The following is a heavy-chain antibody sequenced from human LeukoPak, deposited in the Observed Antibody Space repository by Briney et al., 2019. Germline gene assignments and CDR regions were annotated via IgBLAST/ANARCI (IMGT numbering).Heavy chain of an antibody. Sequence: GGSLRLSCAASGFTVSSNYMSWVRQAPGKGLEWVSVIYSDSSTYYADSVKGRFTISRDNAKNSLYLQMNNLRVEDTAMYYCAGGTGFIIKDWGQGTLVTVSS. V-gene: IGHV3-53*01. CDR3: AGGTGFIIKD. CDR1: GFTVSSNY. J-gene: IGHJ4*02. D-gene: IGHD3-9*01. CDR2: IYSDSST.